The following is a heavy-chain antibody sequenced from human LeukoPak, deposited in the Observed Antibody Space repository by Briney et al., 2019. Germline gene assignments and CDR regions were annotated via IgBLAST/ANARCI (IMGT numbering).Heavy chain of an antibody. CDR2: TYYRSKWYN. J-gene: IGHJ6*03. CDR1: GDSVSSNSAA. Sequence: SQTLSLTCAISGDSVSSNSAAWNWIRQSPSRGLEWLGRTYYRSKWYNDYAVSVKSRITINPDTSKNQFSLQLNSVTPEDTAVYYCARTDKRIRQNYYYYYMDVWGQGTTVTVSS. V-gene: IGHV6-1*01. CDR3: ARTDKRIRQNYYYYYMDV. D-gene: IGHD2-15*01.